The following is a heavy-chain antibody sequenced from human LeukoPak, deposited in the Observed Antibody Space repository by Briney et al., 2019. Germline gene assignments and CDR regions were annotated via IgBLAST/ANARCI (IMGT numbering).Heavy chain of an antibody. CDR1: GFTFSSYG. D-gene: IGHD3-22*01. CDR2: VSYDGSKK. Sequence: GGSLRLSCAASGFTFSSYGMHWVRQAPGKGLEWVGFVSYDGSKKFYADFVKGRFSISRDNSKNTLYVQMNSLGAEDTALYYCAKLGFDSSGSHSLVDYWGQGAPVTVSS. CDR3: AKLGFDSSGSHSLVDY. V-gene: IGHV3-30*18. J-gene: IGHJ4*02.